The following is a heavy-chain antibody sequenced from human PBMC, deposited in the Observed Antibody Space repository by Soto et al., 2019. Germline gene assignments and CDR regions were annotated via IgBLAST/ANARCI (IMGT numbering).Heavy chain of an antibody. V-gene: IGHV4-59*01. CDR3: ARVYGDYLDY. J-gene: IGHJ4*02. D-gene: IGHD4-17*01. Sequence: SETLSHTCTVAGGYISRYYWSWNRQPPGKGLEWIGYIYYSGSTNYNPSLKSRVTISVDTSKNQFSLKLSSVTAADTAVYYCARVYGDYLDYWGQGTLVTSPQ. CDR1: GGYISRYY. CDR2: IYYSGST.